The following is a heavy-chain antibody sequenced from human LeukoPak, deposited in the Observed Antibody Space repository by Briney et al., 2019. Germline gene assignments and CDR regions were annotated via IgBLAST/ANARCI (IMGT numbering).Heavy chain of an antibody. CDR1: GSTVSSNY. V-gene: IGHV3-66*01. CDR2: IYSGGST. CDR3: ARDTGGRYRRFDY. Sequence: GGSLRLSCAASGSTVSSNYMSWVRQAPGKGLEWVSVIYSGGSTDYADSVKGRFTISRDNSKNTLYLQMNSLRAEDTAVYYCARDTGGRYRRFDYWGQGTLVTVSS. J-gene: IGHJ4*02. D-gene: IGHD1-26*01.